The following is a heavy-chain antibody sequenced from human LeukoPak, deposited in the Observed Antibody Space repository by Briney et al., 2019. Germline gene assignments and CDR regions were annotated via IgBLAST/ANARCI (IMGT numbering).Heavy chain of an antibody. D-gene: IGHD6-19*01. CDR3: AREVVAGTNSDWFDP. Sequence: GGSLRLSCAASGFTFSSYDMHWVRQGTGKGLEWVSAIGTAGDTYYPGSVKGRFTTSRENAKNSLYLQMNSLRDEDTAVYYCAREVVAGTNSDWFDPWGQGTLVTVSS. CDR2: IGTAGDT. CDR1: GFTFSSYD. V-gene: IGHV3-13*04. J-gene: IGHJ5*02.